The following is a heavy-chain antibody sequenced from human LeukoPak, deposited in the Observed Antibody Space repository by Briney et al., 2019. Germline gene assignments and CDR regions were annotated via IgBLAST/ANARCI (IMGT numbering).Heavy chain of an antibody. CDR2: ISGSGGST. D-gene: IGHD6-13*01. Sequence: GGSLRLSCAASGFTFSSYAMSWVRQAPGKGLEWVSAISGSGGSTYYADSVKGRFTISRDNSKNTLYLQMNSLRAEDMAVYYCAKGIAAAGYYFDYWGQGTLVTVSS. J-gene: IGHJ4*02. CDR3: AKGIAAAGYYFDY. CDR1: GFTFSSYA. V-gene: IGHV3-23*01.